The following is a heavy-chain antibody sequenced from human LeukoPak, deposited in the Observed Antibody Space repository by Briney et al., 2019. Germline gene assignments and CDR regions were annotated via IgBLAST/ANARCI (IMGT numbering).Heavy chain of an antibody. CDR2: IYYSGST. D-gene: IGHD3-10*01. J-gene: IGHJ4*02. CDR3: ARSGSGSPPPL. V-gene: IGHV4-39*01. Sequence: SETLSLTRTVSGGSISSSSYYWGWIRQPPGKGLEWIGSIYYSGSTYYNPSLKSRVTISVDTSKNQFSLKLSSVTAADTAVYYCARSGSGSPPPLWGQGTLVTVSS. CDR1: GGSISSSSYY.